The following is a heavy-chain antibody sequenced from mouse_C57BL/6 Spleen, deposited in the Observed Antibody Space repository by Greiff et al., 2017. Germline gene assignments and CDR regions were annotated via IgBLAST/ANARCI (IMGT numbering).Heavy chain of an antibody. CDR2: IDPANGNT. V-gene: IGHV14-3*01. Sequence: VQLKQSVAELVRPGASVKLSCTASGFNIKNTYLHWVKQRPEQGLEWIGRIDPANGNTKYAPKFQGKATITADTSSYTAYLQLSSLTSEDTAIYYCARYPITTVVAPYAMDYWGQGTSVTVSS. CDR1: GFNIKNTY. CDR3: ARYPITTVVAPYAMDY. J-gene: IGHJ4*01. D-gene: IGHD1-1*01.